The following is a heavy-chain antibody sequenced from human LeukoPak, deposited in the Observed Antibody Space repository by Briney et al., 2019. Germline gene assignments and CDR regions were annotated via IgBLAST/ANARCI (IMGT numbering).Heavy chain of an antibody. CDR2: ISYDGSNK. Sequence: GRSLRLSCAASGFTFSSYAMHWVRQAPGKGLEWVAVISYDGSNKYYADSVKGRFTISRDNSKNTLYLQMNSLRAEDTAVYYCAKDLGYSYGHYYYYYGMDVWGQGTTVTVSS. CDR3: AKDLGYSYGHYYYYYGMDV. D-gene: IGHD5-18*01. J-gene: IGHJ6*02. V-gene: IGHV3-30-3*01. CDR1: GFTFSSYA.